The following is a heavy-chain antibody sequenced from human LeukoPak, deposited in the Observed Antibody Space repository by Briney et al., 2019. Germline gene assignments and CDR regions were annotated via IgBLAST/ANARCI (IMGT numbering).Heavy chain of an antibody. CDR3: ARDKGRSFLSVTLDY. J-gene: IGHJ4*02. CDR1: EFSVGSNY. CDR2: IYSGGST. V-gene: IGHV3-66*01. D-gene: IGHD4-23*01. Sequence: GGSLRLSCAASEFSVGSNYMTWVRQAPGKGLEWVSLIYSGGSTYYADSVKGRFTISRDNSKNTLYLQMNSLRAEDTAVYYCARDKGRSFLSVTLDYWGQGTLVTVSS.